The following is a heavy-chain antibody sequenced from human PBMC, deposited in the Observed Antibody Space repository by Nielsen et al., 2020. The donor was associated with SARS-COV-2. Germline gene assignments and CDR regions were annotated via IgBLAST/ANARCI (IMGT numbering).Heavy chain of an antibody. J-gene: IGHJ5*02. D-gene: IGHD3-10*01. CDR3: ARDRLWFGESSAGFDP. Sequence: RQAPGKGLEWIGYIYYSGSTYYNPSLKSRVTISVDTSKNQFSLKLSSVTAADTAVYYCARDRLWFGESSAGFDPWGQGTLVTVSS. V-gene: IGHV4-30-4*01. CDR2: IYYSGST.